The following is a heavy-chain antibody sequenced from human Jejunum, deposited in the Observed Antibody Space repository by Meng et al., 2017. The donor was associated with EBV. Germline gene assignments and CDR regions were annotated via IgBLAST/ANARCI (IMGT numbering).Heavy chain of an antibody. CDR3: TREWGADY. D-gene: IGHD3-16*01. J-gene: IGHJ4*02. Sequence: HLVESGGGVAQPGRSLRLSRAASGFTFSGHAMQWVRQAPGKGLKWVALISNDGNNKYYADSVKGRFTISRDNSKNTLYLQMNSLRVDDTALYYCTREWGADYWGQGTLVTVSS. CDR2: ISNDGNNK. CDR1: GFTFSGHA. V-gene: IGHV3-30-3*01.